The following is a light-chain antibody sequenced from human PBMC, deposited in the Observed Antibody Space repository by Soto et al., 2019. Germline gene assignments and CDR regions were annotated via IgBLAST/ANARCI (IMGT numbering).Light chain of an antibody. CDR3: GSYTGSIYV. Sequence: QSSLTHPASVSGSPGQSITISFTGTISYVGGYEFVTWYQQHPGKAPKLMIYEVSNRPSGVSSRFSGSKSGNTAYLTISGLQAEDEADYYCGSYTGSIYVFGTWTKVTVL. CDR2: EVS. J-gene: IGLJ1*01. V-gene: IGLV2-14*01. CDR1: ISYVGGYEF.